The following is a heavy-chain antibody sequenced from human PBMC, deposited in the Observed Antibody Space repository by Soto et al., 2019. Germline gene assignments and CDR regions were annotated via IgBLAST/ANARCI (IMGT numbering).Heavy chain of an antibody. CDR2: ISYDGSNK. Sequence: GGSLRLSCAASGFTFSSYGMHWVRQAPGKGLEWVAVISYDGSNKYYADSVKGRSTISRDNSKNTLSLQMNSLRAEDTAIYYWARDGRRVGVWGYHYYYYMDVWGKGTTVTVSS. V-gene: IGHV3-30*03. CDR1: GFTFSSYG. D-gene: IGHD5-12*01. CDR3: ARDGRRVGVWGYHYYYYMDV. J-gene: IGHJ6*03.